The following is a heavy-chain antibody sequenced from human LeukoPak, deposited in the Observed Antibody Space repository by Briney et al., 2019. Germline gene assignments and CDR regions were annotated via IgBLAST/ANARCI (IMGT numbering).Heavy chain of an antibody. CDR3: ARGPPIAAAGRYYYYMDV. J-gene: IGHJ6*03. D-gene: IGHD6-13*01. V-gene: IGHV1-18*01. CDR1: GYTFTSYG. Sequence: ASVKVSCKASGYTFTSYGISWVRQAPGQGLEWMGWISAYNGNTNYAQKLQGRVTMTTDTSTSTAYMELRSLRSDDTAVYYCARGPPIAAAGRYYYYMDVWGKGTTVTVSS. CDR2: ISAYNGNT.